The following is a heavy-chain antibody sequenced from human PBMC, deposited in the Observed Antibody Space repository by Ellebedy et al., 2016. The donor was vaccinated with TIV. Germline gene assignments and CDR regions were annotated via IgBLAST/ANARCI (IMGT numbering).Heavy chain of an antibody. CDR1: GFTFSSYA. CDR2: ISGSGGST. Sequence: GGSLRLSXAASGFTFSSYAMSWVRQAPGKGLEWVSAISGSGGSTYYADSVKGRFTISRDNSKNTLYLQMNSLRAEDTAVYYCARDHMATRGSRGMDVWGQGTTVTVSS. V-gene: IGHV3-23*01. CDR3: ARDHMATRGSRGMDV. J-gene: IGHJ6*02. D-gene: IGHD5-24*01.